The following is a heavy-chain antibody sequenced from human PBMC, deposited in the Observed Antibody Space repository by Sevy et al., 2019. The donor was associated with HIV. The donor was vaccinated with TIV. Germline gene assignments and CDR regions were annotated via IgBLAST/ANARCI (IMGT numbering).Heavy chain of an antibody. CDR2: ISSSNNYI. CDR3: ARPYGSGSWEAFDI. CDR1: GFTFSTYS. J-gene: IGHJ3*02. V-gene: IGHV3-21*01. D-gene: IGHD3-10*01. Sequence: GGSLRLSCAASGFTFSTYSMNWVRQAPGKGLEWVSSISSSNNYINYADSVKGRFTISRDNAKNSLYLQLNSLRVEDTAVYYCARPYGSGSWEAFDIWGQWTMVTVSS.